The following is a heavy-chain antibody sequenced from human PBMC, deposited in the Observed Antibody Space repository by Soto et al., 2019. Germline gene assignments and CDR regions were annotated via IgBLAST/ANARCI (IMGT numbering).Heavy chain of an antibody. CDR2: IYYSGST. J-gene: IGHJ5*02. CDR3: ARSGYSWFDP. CDR1: GGSISSSSYY. Sequence: SETLSLTCTVSGGSISSSSYYWGWIRQPPGKGLEWIGSIYYSGSTYYNPSLKSRVTISVDTSKNQFSLKLSSVTAADTAVHYCARSGYSWFDPWGQGTLVTVSS. V-gene: IGHV4-39*01. D-gene: IGHD3-3*01.